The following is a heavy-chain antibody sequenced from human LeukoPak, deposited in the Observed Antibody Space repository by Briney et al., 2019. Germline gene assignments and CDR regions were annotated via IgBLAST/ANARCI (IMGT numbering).Heavy chain of an antibody. CDR3: ARALAVAGTKTGTSIDY. Sequence: NPGGSLRLSCAASGFTFSSYSMNWVRQAPGKGLEWVSSISSSSSYIYYADSVKGRFTISRDNAKNSLYLQMNSLRAEDTAVYYCARALAVAGTKTGTSIDYWGQGTLVTVSS. CDR2: ISSSSSYI. J-gene: IGHJ4*02. D-gene: IGHD6-19*01. CDR1: GFTFSSYS. V-gene: IGHV3-21*01.